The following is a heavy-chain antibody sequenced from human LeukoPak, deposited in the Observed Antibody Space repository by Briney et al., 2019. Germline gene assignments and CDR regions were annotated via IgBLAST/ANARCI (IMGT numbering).Heavy chain of an antibody. CDR3: ARDGYFDY. V-gene: IGHV1-18*01. CDR1: GYTFTSYG. Sequence: ASVKVSCKASGYTFTSYGIGWVRQAPGQGLEWMGWISGNNDNTNYAQKTQGRVTMTTDTSTSTAYMELRSLRSDDTAVYYCARDGYFDYWGQGTLVTVSS. CDR2: ISGNNDNT. J-gene: IGHJ4*02.